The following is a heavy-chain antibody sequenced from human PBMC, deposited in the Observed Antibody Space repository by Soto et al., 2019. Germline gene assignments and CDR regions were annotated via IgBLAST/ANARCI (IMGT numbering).Heavy chain of an antibody. Sequence: SATVFLTCTLSGRSISSHYWIWIRQPPGKGLEWIGYIYYSGSTTYNPSLKSRVTISVDTSKNQISLKQSSVPAAGPDVYDSTGAYGEYVVYYCRRGTLFTVS. CDR2: IYYSGST. CDR3: TGAYGEYVVYY. J-gene: IGHJ4*02. D-gene: IGHD4-17*01. CDR1: GRSISSHY. V-gene: IGHV4-59*11.